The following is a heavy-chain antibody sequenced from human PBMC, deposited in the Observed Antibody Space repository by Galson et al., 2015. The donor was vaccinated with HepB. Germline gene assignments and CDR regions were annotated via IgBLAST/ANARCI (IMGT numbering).Heavy chain of an antibody. CDR2: ISTNGKNT. CDR3: VKGFPMVRGAYDY. D-gene: IGHD3-10*01. CDR1: GFTFSNYA. Sequence: SLRLSYAASGFTFSNYAMHWVRPAPGKGLEYVSAISTNGKNTDYADSVKGRFTISRDNFKNRLYLQMNSLRTGDTAVYFCVKGFPMVRGAYDYWGQGTLVTVSS. V-gene: IGHV3-64D*06. J-gene: IGHJ4*02.